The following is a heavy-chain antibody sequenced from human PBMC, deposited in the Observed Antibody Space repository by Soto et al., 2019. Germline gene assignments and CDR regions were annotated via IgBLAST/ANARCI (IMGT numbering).Heavy chain of an antibody. V-gene: IGHV1-18*01. D-gene: IGHD1-26*01. CDR2: ISAYNGDT. J-gene: IGHJ6*03. Sequence: ASVKVSCKASGYTFTNYGITWVRQAPGQGLEWMGWISAYNGDTHYTQRLQGRVTMTTDTSTSTAYMELRGLRSDDTAVYYCGRVWEFVGLFYYYMDVWGKGTTVTVSS. CDR3: GRVWEFVGLFYYYMDV. CDR1: GYTFTNYG.